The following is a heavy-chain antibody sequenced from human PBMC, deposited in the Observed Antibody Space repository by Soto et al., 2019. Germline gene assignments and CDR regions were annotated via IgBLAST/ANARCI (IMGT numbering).Heavy chain of an antibody. V-gene: IGHV3-33*08. D-gene: IGHD3-16*01. J-gene: IGHJ6*02. Sequence: VRLVESGGGLVKPGGSLRLSCVASGFTFSNAWMSWVRQAPGKGLEWVAVMWYDGNKKNYADSVKGRFTISRDNSKNTLYLQMDSLRADDTAVYYCAREMGSRFGIYYGIDVWGQGTTVTVSS. CDR2: MWYDGNKK. CDR3: AREMGSRFGIYYGIDV. CDR1: GFTFSNAW.